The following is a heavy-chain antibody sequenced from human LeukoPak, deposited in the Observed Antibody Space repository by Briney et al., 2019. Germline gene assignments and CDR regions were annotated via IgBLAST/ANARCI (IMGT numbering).Heavy chain of an antibody. Sequence: GGSLRLSCTASGFTFSSYQMIWVRQAPGKGLEWVSYISTSGRSTYYAESVKSQFTISRDNAKNSLYMQMNSLKAEDTAVYYCVRDREESSSSYLRGDYWGQGALVTVSS. CDR2: ISTSGRST. CDR1: GFTFSSYQ. D-gene: IGHD6-6*01. J-gene: IGHJ4*02. V-gene: IGHV3-48*03. CDR3: VRDREESSSSYLRGDY.